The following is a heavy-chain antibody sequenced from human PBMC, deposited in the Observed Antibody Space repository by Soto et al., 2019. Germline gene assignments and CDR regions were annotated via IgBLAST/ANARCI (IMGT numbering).Heavy chain of an antibody. V-gene: IGHV4-61*01. CDR2: IYYSGST. J-gene: IGHJ4*02. Sequence: QVQLQESGPGLVKPSETLSLTCTVSGGSVSSGSYYWSWIRQPPGKGLEWLGYIYYSGSTNDTPSLQSRVTVSVDTSENPVSLKLSSVAAADTAVYSCARVVCSSALCVDYWGQGTLVTVSS. CDR1: GGSVSSGSYY. D-gene: IGHD3-10*02. CDR3: ARVVCSSALCVDY.